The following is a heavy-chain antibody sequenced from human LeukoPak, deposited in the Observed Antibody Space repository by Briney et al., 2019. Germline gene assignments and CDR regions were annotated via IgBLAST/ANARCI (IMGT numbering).Heavy chain of an antibody. CDR3: ASRHCSGGGCYFAGADPFDY. CDR1: GFTVSSTY. CDR2: IYSGGNI. Sequence: GGSLRLFCAASGFTVSSTYMSWVRQAPGKGLEWVSVIYSGGNIYYIDSVKGRFTISRDTSKNTLYLQMNSLRVEDTAVYYCASRHCSGGGCYFAGADPFDYWGQGTLVTVSS. J-gene: IGHJ4*02. D-gene: IGHD2-15*01. V-gene: IGHV3-53*01.